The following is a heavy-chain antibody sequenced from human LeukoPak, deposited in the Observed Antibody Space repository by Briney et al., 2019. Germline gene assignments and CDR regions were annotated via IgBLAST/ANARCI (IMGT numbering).Heavy chain of an antibody. CDR3: ARREQWLVGDDY. CDR1: GGTFSSYA. V-gene: IGHV1-69*13. D-gene: IGHD6-19*01. J-gene: IGHJ4*02. Sequence: ASVKVSCKASGGTFSSYAISWVRQAPGQGLEWMGGIIPIFGTANYAQKFQGRVTITADESTSTAYMELRSLRSDDTAVYYCARREQWLVGDDYWGQGTLVTVSS. CDR2: IIPIFGTA.